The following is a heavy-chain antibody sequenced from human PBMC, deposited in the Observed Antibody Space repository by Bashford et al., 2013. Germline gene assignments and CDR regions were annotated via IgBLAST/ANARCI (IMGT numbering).Heavy chain of an antibody. Sequence: WVRQMPGKGLEWMGIIYPGDSDTRYSPSFQGQVTISADKSISTAYLQWSSLKASDTAMYYCARSFCGSSTSCYPPYFDYWGQGTLVTVSS. CDR3: ARSFCGSSTSCYPPYFDY. D-gene: IGHD2-2*01. V-gene: IGHV5-51*01. J-gene: IGHJ4*02. CDR2: IYPGDSDT.